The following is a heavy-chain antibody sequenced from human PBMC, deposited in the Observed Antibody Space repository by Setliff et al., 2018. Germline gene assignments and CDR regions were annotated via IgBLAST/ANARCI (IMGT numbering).Heavy chain of an antibody. CDR3: AFEYGTSKRFDP. Sequence: WASVKVSCKASGGTFSSYGISWVRQAPGQGLEWMGGTIPMFGTIDYARKFQGRVTIITDESTSTAYMQLSSLRSDDTAVYYCAFEYGTSKRFDPWGQGTLVTVSS. CDR2: TIPMFGTI. J-gene: IGHJ5*02. CDR1: GGTFSSYG. V-gene: IGHV1-69*05. D-gene: IGHD3-10*01.